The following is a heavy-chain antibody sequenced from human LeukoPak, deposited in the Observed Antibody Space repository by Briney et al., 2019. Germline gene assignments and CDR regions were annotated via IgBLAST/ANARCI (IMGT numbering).Heavy chain of an antibody. CDR1: GGSISSSSYY. CDR3: ATYGGWLRSIDY. CDR2: IYYSGST. J-gene: IGHJ4*02. Sequence: SETLSLTCTVSGGSISSSSYYWGWIRQPPGKGLEWIGSIYYSGSTYYNPSLKSRVTISVDTSKNQFSLKLSSVTAADTAVYYCATYGGWLRSIDYWGQGTLVTVSS. V-gene: IGHV4-39*01. D-gene: IGHD5-12*01.